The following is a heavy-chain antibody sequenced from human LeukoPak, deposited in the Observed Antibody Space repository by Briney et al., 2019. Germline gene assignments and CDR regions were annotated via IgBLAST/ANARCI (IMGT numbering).Heavy chain of an antibody. Sequence: SETLSLTCTVSGGSISSSNYYWAWIRQPPGQGLEWIGSIYYRGNAYYNPSLKSRVTISVDTSKNQFFLSLSSVTAADTAVYYCARTPYEGYSSGWYFDYWGQGTLVTVSS. D-gene: IGHD6-19*01. V-gene: IGHV4-39*07. CDR1: GGSISSSNYY. CDR2: IYYRGNA. CDR3: ARTPYEGYSSGWYFDY. J-gene: IGHJ4*02.